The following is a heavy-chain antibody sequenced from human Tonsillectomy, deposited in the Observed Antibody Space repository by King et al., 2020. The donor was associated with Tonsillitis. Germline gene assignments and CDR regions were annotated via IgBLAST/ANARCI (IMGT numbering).Heavy chain of an antibody. Sequence: VQLVESGAEVKKPGASVKVSCKASGYTFTFYGITWVRQAPGQGVEWMGWISTSKGNTNYAQKLQGRVTMTTDTSTNTAYMELRSLRSDDTAVYYCARGGPGPRLPRDWFDPWGQGTLVTVSS. CDR1: GYTFTFYG. CDR3: ARGGPGPRLPRDWFDP. CDR2: ISTSKGNT. J-gene: IGHJ5*02. V-gene: IGHV1-18*01. D-gene: IGHD1-1*01.